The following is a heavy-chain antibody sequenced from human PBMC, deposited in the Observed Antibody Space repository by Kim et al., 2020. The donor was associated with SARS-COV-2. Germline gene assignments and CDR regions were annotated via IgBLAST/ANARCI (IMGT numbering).Heavy chain of an antibody. CDR2: ISYDGSNK. Sequence: GGSLRLSCAASGFTFSSYGMHWVRQAPGKGLEWVAVISYDGSNKYYADSVKGRFTISRDNSKNTLYLQMNSLRAEDTAVYYCAKDLDYYDSSGYYRGID. CDR1: GFTFSSYG. V-gene: IGHV3-30*18. CDR3: AKDLDYYDSSGYYRGID. J-gene: IGHJ4*01. D-gene: IGHD3-22*01.